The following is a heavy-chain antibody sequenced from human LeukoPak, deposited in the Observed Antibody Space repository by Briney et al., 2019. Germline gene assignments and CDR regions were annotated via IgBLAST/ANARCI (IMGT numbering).Heavy chain of an antibody. Sequence: PGGSLRLSCAASGFILSNYWMSWVRQAPGKGLEWVANIKQDGSEKDYVDCVKGRVTISRDNAKNFLYLQVNSLRAEDTAVYYCVRVYSSSSGKNAFDIWGQGTMVTVSS. D-gene: IGHD6-6*01. J-gene: IGHJ3*02. CDR3: VRVYSSSSGKNAFDI. CDR2: IKQDGSEK. CDR1: GFILSNYW. V-gene: IGHV3-7*03.